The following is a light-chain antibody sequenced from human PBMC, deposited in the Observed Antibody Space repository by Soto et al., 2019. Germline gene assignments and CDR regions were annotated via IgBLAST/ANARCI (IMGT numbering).Light chain of an antibody. CDR1: QSVSSN. J-gene: IGKJ5*01. CDR3: QQLNSYPIT. CDR2: GAS. V-gene: IGKV3-15*01. Sequence: EIVMTQSPATLSVSPGERATLSCRASQSVSSNLAWYQQKPGQAPRLLIYGASTRATGIPARFSGSGSGTEFTLTISSLQTEDFATYYCQQLNSYPITFGQGTRLEIK.